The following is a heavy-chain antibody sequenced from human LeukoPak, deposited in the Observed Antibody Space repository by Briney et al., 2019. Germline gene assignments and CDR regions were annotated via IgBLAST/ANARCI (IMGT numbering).Heavy chain of an antibody. CDR1: GYTFTSYG. V-gene: IGHV1-69*05. CDR2: IIPIFGTA. Sequence: GASVKVSCKASGYTFTSYGISWVRQAPGQGLEWMGGIIPIFGTANYAQKFQGRVTITTDESTSTAYMELSSLRSEDTAVYYCARGASGSGYYYYMDVWGKGTTVTVYS. D-gene: IGHD3-10*01. CDR3: ARGASGSGYYYYMDV. J-gene: IGHJ6*03.